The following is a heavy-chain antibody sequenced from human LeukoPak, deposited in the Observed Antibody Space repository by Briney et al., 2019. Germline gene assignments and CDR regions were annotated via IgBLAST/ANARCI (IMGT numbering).Heavy chain of an antibody. CDR3: GSYYDILTGHDAFDI. D-gene: IGHD3-9*01. Sequence: PGGSLRLSCAASGFTFSSYAMHWVRQAPGKGLEWVAVISYDGSNKYYADSVKGRFTISRDNSKNTLYLQMNSLRAEDTAVYYCGSYYDILTGHDAFDIWGQGTMVTVSS. CDR2: ISYDGSNK. CDR1: GFTFSSYA. J-gene: IGHJ3*02. V-gene: IGHV3-30*04.